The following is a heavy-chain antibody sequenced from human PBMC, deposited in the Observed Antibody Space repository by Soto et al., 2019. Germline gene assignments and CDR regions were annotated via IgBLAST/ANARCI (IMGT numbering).Heavy chain of an antibody. D-gene: IGHD3-3*01. CDR1: GYTFTSYG. J-gene: IGHJ6*02. Sequence: ASVKVSCKASGYTFTSYGISWVRQAPGQGLEWMGWISAYNGNTNYAQKLQGRVTMTTDTSTSTAYMELRSLRSDDTAVYYCARDPVWSGYYIEAGRDYYGMDVWGQGTTVTVS. V-gene: IGHV1-18*01. CDR2: ISAYNGNT. CDR3: ARDPVWSGYYIEAGRDYYGMDV.